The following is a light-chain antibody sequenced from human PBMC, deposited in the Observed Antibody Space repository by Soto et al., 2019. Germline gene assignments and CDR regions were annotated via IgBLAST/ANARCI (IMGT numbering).Light chain of an antibody. CDR1: QSVSSD. Sequence: EIVMTQSPATLSVSPGERATLSCMASQSVSSDLAWYQQKPGQAPRLLIYGASTRATGIPATFSGSGSGTEFTLTITSLQSEDFAVYYCQQYNEWPLTFGGGTKVEIK. J-gene: IGKJ4*01. CDR2: GAS. CDR3: QQYNEWPLT. V-gene: IGKV3-15*01.